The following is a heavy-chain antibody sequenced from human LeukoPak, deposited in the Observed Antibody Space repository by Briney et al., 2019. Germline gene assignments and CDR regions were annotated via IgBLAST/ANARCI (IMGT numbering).Heavy chain of an antibody. Sequence: GGSLRLSCAASGFTFSGFEMNWVRQAPGKGLEWVSYISSRGSAIHYADSVKGRFTISRDNAKNSLDLQMNSLRAEDTAVYYCVREGSSTHDYLDAFDIWGQGTMVTVSS. CDR3: VREGSSTHDYLDAFDI. CDR1: GFTFSGFE. V-gene: IGHV3-48*03. CDR2: ISSRGSAI. J-gene: IGHJ3*02. D-gene: IGHD2-2*01.